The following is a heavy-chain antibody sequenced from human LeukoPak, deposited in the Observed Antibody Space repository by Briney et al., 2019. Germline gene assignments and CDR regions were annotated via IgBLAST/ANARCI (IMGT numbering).Heavy chain of an antibody. CDR3: GKNRYSGSLSPFDI. D-gene: IGHD1-26*01. CDR2: ISGGGGNT. CDR1: KFAFSSYA. Sequence: AGGSLRLSCAASKFAFSSYAMSWVRQAPEKGLEWVSAISGGGGNTYYADSVKGRFTISRDNSKNTLYLQMNSLRAEDTAVYYCGKNRYSGSLSPFDIWGQGTMVTVSS. J-gene: IGHJ3*02. V-gene: IGHV3-23*01.